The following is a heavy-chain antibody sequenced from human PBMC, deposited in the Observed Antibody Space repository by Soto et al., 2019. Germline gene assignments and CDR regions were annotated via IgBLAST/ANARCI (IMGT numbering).Heavy chain of an antibody. CDR2: ISGSGSTM. V-gene: IGHV3-48*02. J-gene: IGHJ4*02. CDR1: GFTFSSYN. Sequence: GGSLRLSCIVSGFTFSSYNMNWVRQAPGKGLEWVTYISGSGSTMYYADSVKGRFTISRDNVKNSLYLQMNSLRDEDTAVYYCARSKYIDYWGQGTLVTVSS. CDR3: ARSKYIDY. D-gene: IGHD4-4*01.